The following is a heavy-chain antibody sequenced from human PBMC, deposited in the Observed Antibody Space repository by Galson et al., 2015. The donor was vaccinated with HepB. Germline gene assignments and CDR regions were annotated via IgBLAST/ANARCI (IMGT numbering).Heavy chain of an antibody. J-gene: IGHJ4*02. V-gene: IGHV3-53*01. CDR1: GFTVSSNY. CDR2: IYSGGST. D-gene: IGHD5-12*01. Sequence: SLRLSCAASGFTVSSNYMSWIRQAPGKGLECVSVIYSGGSTYYADSVKGRFTISRDNSKNTLYLQMNGLRAEDTAVYYCWGGAYVEDYWGQGTLVTVSS. CDR3: WGGAYVEDY.